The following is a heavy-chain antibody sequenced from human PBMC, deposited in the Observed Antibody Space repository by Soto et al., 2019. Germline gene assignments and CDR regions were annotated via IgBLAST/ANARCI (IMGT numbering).Heavy chain of an antibody. CDR1: GFLFNTYA. CDR3: ARDRATRYYYDSSGLYDY. D-gene: IGHD3-22*01. CDR2: ISYDGTNK. Sequence: QVQLVDSGGGVVQPGRSLRLSCAASGFLFNTYAMHWVRQAPGKGLEWVAVISYDGTNKYYADSVKGRFTISRDNAKNSLYLQMNSLRAEDTAVYYCARDRATRYYYDSSGLYDYWGQGTLVTVSS. V-gene: IGHV3-30-3*01. J-gene: IGHJ4*02.